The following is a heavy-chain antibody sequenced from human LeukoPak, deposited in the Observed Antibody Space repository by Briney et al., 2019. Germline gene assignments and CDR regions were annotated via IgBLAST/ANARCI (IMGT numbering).Heavy chain of an antibody. CDR1: GGSISSYY. V-gene: IGHV4-59*01. CDR3: ARVYSRDAFDI. D-gene: IGHD4-11*01. CDR2: IYYSGST. J-gene: IGHJ3*02. Sequence: SETLSLTCTVSGGSISSYYWSWIRQPPGKGLEWIGYIYYSGSTNYNPSLKSRVTISVDTSKNQFSLKLSSVTAADTAVYYCARVYSRDAFDIWGQGTMVTVSS.